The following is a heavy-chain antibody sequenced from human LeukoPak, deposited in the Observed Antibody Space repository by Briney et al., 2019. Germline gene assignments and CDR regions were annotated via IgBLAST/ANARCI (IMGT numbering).Heavy chain of an antibody. CDR3: SAAAGLSGDAFDI. Sequence: ASVKVSCKTSGYTFTSYGISWVRQAPGQGLEWMGWISAYNGNTNYAQKLQGRVTMTTDTSTSTAYMGLRSLRSDDTAVYYCSAAAGLSGDAFDIWGQGTMVTVSS. D-gene: IGHD6-13*01. CDR2: ISAYNGNT. V-gene: IGHV1-18*01. CDR1: GYTFTSYG. J-gene: IGHJ3*02.